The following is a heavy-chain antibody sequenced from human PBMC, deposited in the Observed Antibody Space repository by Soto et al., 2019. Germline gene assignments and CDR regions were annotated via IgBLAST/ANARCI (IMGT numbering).Heavy chain of an antibody. CDR2: ISNSGNTI. V-gene: IGHV3-48*03. D-gene: IGHD1-20*01. J-gene: IGHJ6*02. CDR3: ARDIDNRDYYYGLDV. Sequence: PAGSLRLSCVACGVVFKNYEMNWVRQAPGKGLEWISYISNSGNTIYVADSMRGRFTISRDNAKNSLFLQMNSLRADDTAVYYCARDIDNRDYYYGLDVCGQGTTVTVSS. CDR1: GVVFKNYE.